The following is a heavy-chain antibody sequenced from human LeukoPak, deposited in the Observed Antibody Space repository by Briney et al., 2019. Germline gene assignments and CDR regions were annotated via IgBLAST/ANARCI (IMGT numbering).Heavy chain of an antibody. CDR2: IYHSGST. D-gene: IGHD3-22*01. J-gene: IGHJ4*02. Sequence: SETLSLTCDVSGGSVTSTNWWTWVRQPPGKGLEWMGYIYHSGSTYYNPSLKSRVTISVDRSKNQFSLKLSSVTAADTAVYYCARGGQTYYYDSSGFDYFDYWGQGTLVTVSS. V-gene: IGHV4-4*02. CDR3: ARGGQTYYYDSSGFDYFDY. CDR1: GGSVTSTNW.